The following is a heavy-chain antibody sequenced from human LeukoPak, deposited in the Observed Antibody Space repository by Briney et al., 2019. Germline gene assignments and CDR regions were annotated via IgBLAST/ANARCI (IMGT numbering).Heavy chain of an antibody. V-gene: IGHV1-2*02. CDR2: INPNSGGT. J-gene: IGHJ4*02. CDR1: GYTFTGYY. Sequence: GASVKVSCKASGYTFTGYYMHWVRQAPGQGLEWMGWINPNSGGTNYAQKFQGRVTMIRDTSISTAYMELSGLRSDDTAVYYCARWHYYDSSGHFDYWGQGNLVTVSS. CDR3: ARWHYYDSSGHFDY. D-gene: IGHD3-22*01.